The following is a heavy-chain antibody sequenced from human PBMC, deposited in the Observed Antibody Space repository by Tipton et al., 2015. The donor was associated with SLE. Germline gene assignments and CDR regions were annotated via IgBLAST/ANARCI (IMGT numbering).Heavy chain of an antibody. CDR1: GGAISRHY. Sequence: TLSLTCTVSGGAISRHYWSWIRQAPGKGLEWIGYISNSQTTSYNPPLKSRVTISLDTSKNQFSLKLSSVTAADTAVYYCARHDTNYGRNWFDPWGQGTLVTVSS. CDR3: ARHDTNYGRNWFDP. D-gene: IGHD2-8*01. V-gene: IGHV4-59*08. CDR2: ISNSQTT. J-gene: IGHJ5*02.